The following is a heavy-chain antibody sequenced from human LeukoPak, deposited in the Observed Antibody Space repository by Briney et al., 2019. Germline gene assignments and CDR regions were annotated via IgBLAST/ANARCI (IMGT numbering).Heavy chain of an antibody. CDR2: IRYDGSNK. J-gene: IGHJ6*03. V-gene: IGHV3-30*02. Sequence: PGGSLRLSCAASGFTFSSYGMHWVRQAPGRGLEWVAFIRYDGSNKYYVDSVKGRFTISRDNSKNTLYLQMNSLRAEDTAVYYCARGADYYYYYMHVWGKGTTVTVSS. CDR1: GFTFSSYG. D-gene: IGHD1-26*01. CDR3: ARGADYYYYYMHV.